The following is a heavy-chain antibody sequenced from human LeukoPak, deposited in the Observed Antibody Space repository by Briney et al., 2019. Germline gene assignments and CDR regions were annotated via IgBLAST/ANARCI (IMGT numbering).Heavy chain of an antibody. CDR2: ISYDGSNK. D-gene: IGHD4-11*01. V-gene: IGHV3-30*18. CDR3: AKSNSNFYYYGMDV. J-gene: IGHJ6*02. CDR1: GFTFSSYG. Sequence: PGGSLRLSCAASGFTFSSYGMHWVRQAPGKGPEWVAVISYDGSNKYYADSVKGRFTISRDNSKNTLYLQMNSLRAEDTAVYYCAKSNSNFYYYGMDVWGQGTTVTVSS.